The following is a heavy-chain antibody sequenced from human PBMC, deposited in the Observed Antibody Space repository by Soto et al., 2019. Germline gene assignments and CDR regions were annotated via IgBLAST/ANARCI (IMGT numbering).Heavy chain of an antibody. CDR1: GCSISSSSYY. V-gene: IGHV4-39*01. CDR3: ARSRGDYGGDFDY. Sequence: SETLSLTCTFSGCSISSSSYYWGWIRQPPGKGLEWIGSIYYSGSTYYNPSLKSRVTISVDTSKNQFSLKLSSVTAADTAVYYCARSRGDYGGDFDYWGQGTLVTVSS. D-gene: IGHD4-17*01. CDR2: IYYSGST. J-gene: IGHJ4*02.